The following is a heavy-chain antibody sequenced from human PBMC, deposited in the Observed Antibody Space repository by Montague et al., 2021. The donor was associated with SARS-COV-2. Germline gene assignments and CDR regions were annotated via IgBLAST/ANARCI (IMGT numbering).Heavy chain of an antibody. CDR3: ARTLTTVTSDYFDY. D-gene: IGHD4-17*01. J-gene: IGHJ4*02. V-gene: IGHV3-21*01. CDR2: ISSSSSYI. Sequence: SLRLSCAASGFTFSSYSMNWVRQAPGKGLEWVSSISSSSSYIYYXDSVKGRFTISRDNAKNSPYLQMNSLRAEDTAVYYCARTLTTVTSDYFDYWGQGTLVTVSS. CDR1: GFTFSSYS.